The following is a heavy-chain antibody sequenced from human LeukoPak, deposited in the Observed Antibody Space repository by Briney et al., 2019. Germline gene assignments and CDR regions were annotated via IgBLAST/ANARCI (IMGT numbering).Heavy chain of an antibody. CDR3: ARAEVYDSSGFGGFVDY. J-gene: IGHJ4*02. V-gene: IGHV4-39*07. CDR1: GGSISSSSYY. CDR2: IYYSGST. Sequence: SETLSLTCTVSGGSISSSSYYWGWIRQPPGKGLEWIGSIYYSGSTYYNPSLKSRVTISVDTSKNQFSLKLSSVTAADTAVYYCARAEVYDSSGFGGFVDYWGQGTLVTVSS. D-gene: IGHD3-22*01.